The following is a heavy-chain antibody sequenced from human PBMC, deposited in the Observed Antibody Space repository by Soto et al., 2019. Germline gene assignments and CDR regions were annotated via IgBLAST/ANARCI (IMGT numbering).Heavy chain of an antibody. V-gene: IGHV3-33*01. CDR2: IWYDGSKT. Sequence: QEQLVESGGGVVQPGRSLRLSCAASGTTFNRNGMHWVRQAPGKGLEWVAVIWYDGSKTAYSDSVKGRFTISRDNAKNTLYLQMNRVRAEDTAIYYCARDRSAGDYFYYGMDVWGQGTTVTVSS. CDR3: ARDRSAGDYFYYGMDV. CDR1: GTTFNRNG. D-gene: IGHD1-1*01. J-gene: IGHJ6*02.